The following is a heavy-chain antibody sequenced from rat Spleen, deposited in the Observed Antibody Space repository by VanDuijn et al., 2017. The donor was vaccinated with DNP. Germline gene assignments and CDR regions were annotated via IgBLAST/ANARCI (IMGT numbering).Heavy chain of an antibody. D-gene: IGHD1-4*01. CDR2: ISASGGST. CDR3: ARLLAGRSYYFDY. J-gene: IGHJ2*01. V-gene: IGHV5-46*01. Sequence: SMKLSCAASGFAFSTFPMAWVRQSATKGLEWVATISASGGSTYYRDSVKGRFTISRVNAQSTLYLQMTSLRSEDTATYYCARLLAGRSYYFDYWGQGVMVTVSS. CDR1: GFAFSTFP.